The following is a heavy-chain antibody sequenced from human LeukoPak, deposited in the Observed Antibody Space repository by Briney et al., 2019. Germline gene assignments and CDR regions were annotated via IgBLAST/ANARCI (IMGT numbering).Heavy chain of an antibody. D-gene: IGHD4-11*01. CDR2: IYTSGST. CDR1: GFTVSSNY. Sequence: GGSLRLSCAASGFTVSSNYMSWVRQAPGKGLECVSVIYTSGSTYYRDSVKGRFIISRDNSKNTLYLQMNSLRAEDTAVYYCARDDSPAIHDYTHGGGDYYYYGMDVWGQGTTVTVSS. J-gene: IGHJ6*02. V-gene: IGHV3-66*01. CDR3: ARDDSPAIHDYTHGGGDYYYYGMDV.